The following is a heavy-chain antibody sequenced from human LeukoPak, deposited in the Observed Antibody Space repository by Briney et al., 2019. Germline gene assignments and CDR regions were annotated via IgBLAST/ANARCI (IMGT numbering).Heavy chain of an antibody. CDR1: GFTFSSYW. CDR3: AREKGDYDILTGPPF. J-gene: IGHJ4*02. D-gene: IGHD3-9*01. CDR2: IRQDGSEK. V-gene: IGHV3-7*01. Sequence: PGGSLRLSCAASGFTFSSYWMSWVRQAPGKGLEWVANIRQDGSEKYYVDSVKGRFTISRDNAKNSLYLQMNSLRADDTAVYYCAREKGDYDILTGPPFWGQGTLVTVSS.